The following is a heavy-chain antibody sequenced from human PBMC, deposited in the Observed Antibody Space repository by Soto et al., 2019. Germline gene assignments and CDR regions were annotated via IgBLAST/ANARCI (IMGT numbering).Heavy chain of an antibody. D-gene: IGHD3-3*01. CDR1: TFTFTSSG. CDR2: ISAYNGNT. V-gene: IGHV1-18*04. CDR3: ARDGGGRFLEWPYFDP. Sequence: ASDKVCCNSSTFTFTSSGIGWVRQAGGPGLEWMGWISAYNGNTNYAQKLQGRVTMTTDTSTSTDYMELRSLRTHDTAVYYCARDGGGRFLEWPYFDPWGQGTLVTVSS. J-gene: IGHJ5*02.